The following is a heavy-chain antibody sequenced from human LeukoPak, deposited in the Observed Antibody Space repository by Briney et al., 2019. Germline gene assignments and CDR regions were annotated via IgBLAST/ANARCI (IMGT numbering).Heavy chain of an antibody. CDR1: GGTFSSYA. V-gene: IGHV1-69*13. J-gene: IGHJ3*02. D-gene: IGHD2-2*02. CDR3: ATDCSSTSCYISTDAFDI. Sequence: SVKVSCKASGGTFSSYAISWVRQAPGQGLEWMGGIIPIFGTANYAQKFQGRVTITADESTSTAYMELSSLRSEDTAVYYCATDCSSTSCYISTDAFDIWGQGTMVTVSS. CDR2: IIPIFGTA.